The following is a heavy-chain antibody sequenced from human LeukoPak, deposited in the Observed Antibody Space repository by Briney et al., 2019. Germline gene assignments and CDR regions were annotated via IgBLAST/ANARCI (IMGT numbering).Heavy chain of an antibody. D-gene: IGHD4-17*01. CDR2: LSGSGDNT. CDR3: AKGPRSGDYAYWFDP. V-gene: IGHV3-23*01. CDR1: GFTFRSYV. Sequence: GGSLRLSCAASGFTFRSYVMSWVRQAPGKGLEWVSGLSGSGDNTYYADSVKARFAISRDNSKNTLFLQMSSLRAEDTAVYYCAKGPRSGDYAYWFDPWGQGTLVTVSS. J-gene: IGHJ5*02.